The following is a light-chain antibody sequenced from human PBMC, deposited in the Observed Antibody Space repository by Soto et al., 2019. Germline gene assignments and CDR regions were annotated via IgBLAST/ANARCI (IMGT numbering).Light chain of an antibody. CDR2: GIS. Sequence: EMVMTQSPATLSVSPGERASLSCRASQTVGRNYLAWYLQKPGQAPRLLIYGISTRATGIPDRFSGSGSGTEFTLTLSSLQPEDSAVYYCQQYSQWPITFGQGTRVEIK. CDR3: QQYSQWPIT. V-gene: IGKV3D-15*01. J-gene: IGKJ5*01. CDR1: QTVGRN.